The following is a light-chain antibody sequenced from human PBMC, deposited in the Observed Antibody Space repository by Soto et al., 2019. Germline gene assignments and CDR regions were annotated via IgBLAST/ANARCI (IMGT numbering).Light chain of an antibody. CDR1: QSVSSSY. J-gene: IGKJ4*01. V-gene: IGKV3-20*01. Sequence: IVLTQSPGTLSLSPGERATLSCRASQSVSSSYLAWYQQKPGQAPRLLIYGASSRATGIPDRFSGSGSGTDFTLTISRLEPEDFATYYCQQSYSPPIPFGGGTKVDIK. CDR3: QQSYSPPIP. CDR2: GAS.